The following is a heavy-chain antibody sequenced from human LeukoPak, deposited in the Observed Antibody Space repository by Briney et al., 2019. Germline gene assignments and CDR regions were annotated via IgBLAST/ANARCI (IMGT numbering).Heavy chain of an antibody. CDR3: ARASITKNWFDP. CDR2: INPNSGGT. V-gene: IGHV1-2*02. J-gene: IGHJ5*02. CDR1: GYTFTGYY. Sequence: ASVKVSCKASGYTFTGYYMHWVRQAPGQGLEWMGWINPNSGGTNYAQKFQGRVTVTRDTSISTAYMELSRLRSDDTAVYYCARASITKNWFDPWGQGTLVTVSS. D-gene: IGHD3-3*01.